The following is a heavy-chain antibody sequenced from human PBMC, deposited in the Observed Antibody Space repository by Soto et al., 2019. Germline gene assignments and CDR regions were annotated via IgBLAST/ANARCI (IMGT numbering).Heavy chain of an antibody. CDR1: GDIFSSYS. Sequence: QVQLLQSAAEVTKTGSSVKVSCKTSGDIFSSYSVSWVRQAPGKGLEWLGGIIPTYNKPNYAQKFQGRLTLNADASTSTVYMELTSLLSEDTAIYYCARDRYYHDIRGYHPQLDSWGQGTLVTVSS. CDR3: ARDRYYHDIRGYHPQLDS. J-gene: IGHJ5*01. CDR2: IIPTYNKP. V-gene: IGHV1-69*01. D-gene: IGHD3-22*01.